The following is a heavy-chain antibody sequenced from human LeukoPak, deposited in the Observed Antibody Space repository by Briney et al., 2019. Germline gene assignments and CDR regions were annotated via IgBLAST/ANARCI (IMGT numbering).Heavy chain of an antibody. Sequence: GGSLRLSCAASAFTFSSYSMNWVRQAPGKGLEWVSSISSGGSYIYYADSVKGRFTISRDNSKNTLYLQMNSLRAEDTAVYYCRIVGATGAFDYWDQGTLVTVSS. V-gene: IGHV3-21*01. CDR3: RIVGATGAFDY. CDR2: ISSGGSYI. J-gene: IGHJ4*02. D-gene: IGHD1-26*01. CDR1: AFTFSSYS.